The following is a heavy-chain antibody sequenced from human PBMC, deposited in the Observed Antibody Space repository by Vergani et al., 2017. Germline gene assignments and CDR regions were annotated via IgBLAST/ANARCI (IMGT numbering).Heavy chain of an antibody. Sequence: QLQLQESGPGLVKPSETLSLTCTVSGGSISSSSYYWGWIRQPPGKGLEWIGSIYYSGSTYYNPSLKSRVTISVDTSKNQFSLKLSSVTAADTAVYYCARHLEVGATRPFDYWGQGTLVTVSS. V-gene: IGHV4-39*01. CDR3: ARHLEVGATRPFDY. CDR2: IYYSGST. CDR1: GGSISSSSYY. J-gene: IGHJ4*02. D-gene: IGHD1-26*01.